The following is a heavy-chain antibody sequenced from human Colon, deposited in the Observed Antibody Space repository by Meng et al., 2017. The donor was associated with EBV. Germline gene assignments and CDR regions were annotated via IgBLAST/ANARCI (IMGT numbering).Heavy chain of an antibody. J-gene: IGHJ5*02. CDR3: ARDGGVTHIP. CDR2: IYHNGQT. CDR1: GTFISTSNW. V-gene: IGHV4-4*02. Sequence: QVRLQESGAGLVKPSGTLSLTCAVSGTFISTSNWWSWIRQSPGEGLEWIGAIYHNGQTNYNPSLRSRVSMSVDESKNEFSLNLKSVTAADTAVYYCARDGGVTHIPWGQGVLVTVSS. D-gene: IGHD2-8*02.